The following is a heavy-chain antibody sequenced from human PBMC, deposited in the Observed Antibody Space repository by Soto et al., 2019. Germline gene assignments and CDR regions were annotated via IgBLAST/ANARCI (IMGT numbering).Heavy chain of an antibody. CDR2: ISYDGSNK. J-gene: IGHJ4*01. V-gene: IGHV3-30*18. D-gene: IGHD1-26*01. CDR1: GFTFSSYR. Sequence: LCCAGSGFTFSSYRMHWAGRAPGKGLEWEAVISYDGSNKYYADSVKGRCTISRDNSKNTLYLQMNSLRAEDTAVYYCAKEKDESYFLRYYFDY. CDR3: AKEKDESYFLRYYFDY.